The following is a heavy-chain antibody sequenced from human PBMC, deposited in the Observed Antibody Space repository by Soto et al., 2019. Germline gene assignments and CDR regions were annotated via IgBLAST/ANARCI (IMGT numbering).Heavy chain of an antibody. J-gene: IGHJ5*02. V-gene: IGHV1-69*13. D-gene: IGHD3-22*01. CDR1: GGTFSTYT. CDR3: TRDLYYFDSSAYYGHNWFDP. CDR2: IVPMFGTT. Sequence: GASVKVSCKASGGTFSTYTMSWVRQAPGQGLEWMGGIVPMFGTTTYAENFQGRVTITADESTSTAYMELTSLRSEDTAVYYCTRDLYYFDSSAYYGHNWFDPWGKGTRVTVSS.